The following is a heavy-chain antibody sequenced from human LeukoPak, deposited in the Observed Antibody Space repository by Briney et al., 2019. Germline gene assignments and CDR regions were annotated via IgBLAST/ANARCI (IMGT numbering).Heavy chain of an antibody. CDR2: ISNNGGYT. V-gene: IGHV3-23*01. CDR3: AREVVSTPSYFDS. J-gene: IGHJ4*02. CDR1: GFTFSSSA. Sequence: GGSLRLSCAASGFTFSSSAMSWVRQAPGKGLEWVSAISNNGGYTYYADSVQGRFTTSRDNSKSTLCLQMNSLRAEDTAVYYCAREVVSTPSYFDSWGQGTLVTVSS. D-gene: IGHD2-15*01.